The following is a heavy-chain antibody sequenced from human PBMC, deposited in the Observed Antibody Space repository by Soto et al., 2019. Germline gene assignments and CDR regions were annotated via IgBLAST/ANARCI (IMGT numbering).Heavy chain of an antibody. CDR3: ARGLKYSSSAGPNWFDP. V-gene: IGHV4-34*01. Sequence: SETLSLTCAVYGGSFSGYYWSWIRQPPGKGLEWIGEINHSGSTNYNPSLKSRVTISVDTPKNQFSLKLSSVTAADTAVYYCARGLKYSSSAGPNWFDPWGQGTLVTVSS. CDR2: INHSGST. D-gene: IGHD6-6*01. CDR1: GGSFSGYY. J-gene: IGHJ5*02.